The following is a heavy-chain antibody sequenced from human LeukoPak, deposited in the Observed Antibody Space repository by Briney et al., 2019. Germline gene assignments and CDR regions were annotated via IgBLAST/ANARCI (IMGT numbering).Heavy chain of an antibody. CDR3: ARGSRDMATIFDY. CDR1: GVSISSYY. Sequence: SESLSLTCIGSGVSISSYYWNWIRQPAGKGLEWIGLIHASGSTNYNPSLKSRVTMSVDASKNQFSLNLGSVAAADTAVYYCARGSRDMATIFDYWGHGTLVTVSS. D-gene: IGHD5-24*01. CDR2: IHASGST. V-gene: IGHV4-4*07. J-gene: IGHJ4*01.